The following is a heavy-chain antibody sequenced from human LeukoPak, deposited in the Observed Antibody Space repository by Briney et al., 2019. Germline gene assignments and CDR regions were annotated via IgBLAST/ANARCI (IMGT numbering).Heavy chain of an antibody. V-gene: IGHV3-30*04. D-gene: IGHD3-10*01. CDR1: GFTFSSYA. CDR3: ASLYGSGSYPTPDYFDY. CDR2: ISYDGSNK. J-gene: IGHJ4*02. Sequence: PGGSLRLSCAASGFTFSSYAMHWVRQAPGKGLEWVAVISYDGSNKYYADSVKGRFTISRDNSKNTLYLQMNSLRAEDTAVYYCASLYGSGSYPTPDYFDYWGQGTLVTVSS.